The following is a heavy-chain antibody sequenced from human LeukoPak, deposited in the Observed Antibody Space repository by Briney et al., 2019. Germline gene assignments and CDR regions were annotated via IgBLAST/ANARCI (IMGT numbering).Heavy chain of an antibody. V-gene: IGHV3-30*02. J-gene: IGHJ6*03. Sequence: PGGSLRLSCAASGFTFSSYGMHWVRQAPGKGLEWVAFIRYDGSNKYYADSVKGRFTISRDNSKNTLYLQMNSLRAEDTAVYYCAKDETSSSWDYYYMDVWGRGTTVTVSS. CDR2: IRYDGSNK. CDR3: AKDETSSSWDYYYMDV. D-gene: IGHD6-13*01. CDR1: GFTFSSYG.